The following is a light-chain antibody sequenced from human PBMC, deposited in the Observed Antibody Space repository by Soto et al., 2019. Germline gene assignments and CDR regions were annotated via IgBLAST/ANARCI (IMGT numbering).Light chain of an antibody. Sequence: DIVMTQSPDSLAVSLGERATINCKSSQSVLYSANNKNYLAWYQQKPGQPPKLLISWASNRESGVPERFSGSGSGTDFTRTISSLQAEDVAVYYCQQYFTIPEAFGQGTKVEIK. CDR3: QQYFTIPEA. CDR2: WAS. CDR1: QSVLYSANNKNY. J-gene: IGKJ1*01. V-gene: IGKV4-1*01.